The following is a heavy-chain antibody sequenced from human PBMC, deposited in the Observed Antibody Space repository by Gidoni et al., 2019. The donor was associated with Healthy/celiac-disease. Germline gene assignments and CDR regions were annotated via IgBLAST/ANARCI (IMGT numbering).Heavy chain of an antibody. CDR2: SSGSGGST. CDR3: AKDPPFLENQSGFDY. V-gene: IGHV3-23*01. D-gene: IGHD3-3*01. CDR1: VFTFSSYA. Sequence: EVQLLESVGGLVQPGGSLRLSCAASVFTFSSYAMSWVRHAPGKGLEWVSASSGSGGSTYYADYVKGRLTISRDNSKNTLYLQMNSLRAEDKAVYYCAKDPPFLENQSGFDYWGQGTLVTVSS. J-gene: IGHJ4*02.